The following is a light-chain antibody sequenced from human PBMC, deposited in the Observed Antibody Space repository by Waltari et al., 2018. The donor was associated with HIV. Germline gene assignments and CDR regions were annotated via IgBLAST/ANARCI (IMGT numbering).Light chain of an antibody. CDR1: NSNIGSNS. V-gene: IGLV1-44*01. CDR2: NND. CDR3: AAWDDTLDGWV. J-gene: IGLJ3*02. Sequence: QSVLTQPPSASGTPGQRVIISCSGSNSNIGSNSVTWYQQCPGTAPKLLIYNNDQRPSGVPDRFSGSKSGTSASLAISGLQSDDEADYYCAAWDDTLDGWVFGGGTKLTVL.